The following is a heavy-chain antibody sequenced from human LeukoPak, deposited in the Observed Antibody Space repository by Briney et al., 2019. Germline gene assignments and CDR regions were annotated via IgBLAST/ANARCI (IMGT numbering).Heavy chain of an antibody. V-gene: IGHV1-69*04. CDR2: IIPVSGIA. J-gene: IGHJ4*02. Sequence: ASVKVSCKASGDTFSSYAISWVRQAPGQGLEWMGTIIPVSGIAYYAQRFQGRVTITADKSTSTAYMELSSLRSEDTAVYYCARDPEWGQGTLVTVSS. CDR3: ARDPE. CDR1: GDTFSSYA.